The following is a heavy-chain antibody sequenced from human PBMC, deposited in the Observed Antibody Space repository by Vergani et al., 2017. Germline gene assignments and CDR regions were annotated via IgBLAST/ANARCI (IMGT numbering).Heavy chain of an antibody. D-gene: IGHD3-10*01. J-gene: IGHJ3*02. V-gene: IGHV4-59*01. Sequence: QVQLQESGPGLVKPSETLSLTCTVSGGSISSYYWSWIRQPPGKGLEWIGYIYYSGSTNYNPSLKSRVTISVDTSKNQFSLKLSSVTAADTAVYYCARGTFMVRGVRVGPDXFDIWGQGTMVTVSS. CDR3: ARGTFMVRGVRVGPDXFDI. CDR1: GGSISSYY. CDR2: IYYSGST.